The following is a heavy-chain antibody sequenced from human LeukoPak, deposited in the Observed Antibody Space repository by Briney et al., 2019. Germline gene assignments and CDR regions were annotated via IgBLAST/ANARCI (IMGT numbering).Heavy chain of an antibody. V-gene: IGHV7-4-1*02. CDR1: GYTFTSYA. D-gene: IGHD6-13*01. Sequence: ASVKVSCKASGYTFTSYAMNWVRQAPGQGLEWMGWINTNTGNPTYAQGFTGRFVFSLDTSVSTAYLQISSLKAEDTAVYYCARDTSPRGYSSSWYVFDYWGQGTLVTVSS. CDR2: INTNTGNP. J-gene: IGHJ4*02. CDR3: ARDTSPRGYSSSWYVFDY.